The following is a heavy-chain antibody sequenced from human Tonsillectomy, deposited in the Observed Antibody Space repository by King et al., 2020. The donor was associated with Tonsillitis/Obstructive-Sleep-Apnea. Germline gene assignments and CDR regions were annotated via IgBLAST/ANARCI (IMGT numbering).Heavy chain of an antibody. CDR3: ARDMVLEAGGDAFDI. Sequence: VQLQESGPGLVKPSETLSLTCTVSGGSISSSYWSWIRQPPGKGLEWIGYIYYSGSTNYNPSLKSRVTISVDTSKNQLSLRLSSVTAADTAVYYCARDMVLEAGGDAFDIWGQGTMVTVSS. CDR1: GGSISSSY. CDR2: IYYSGST. V-gene: IGHV4-59*01. D-gene: IGHD2-8*01. J-gene: IGHJ3*02.